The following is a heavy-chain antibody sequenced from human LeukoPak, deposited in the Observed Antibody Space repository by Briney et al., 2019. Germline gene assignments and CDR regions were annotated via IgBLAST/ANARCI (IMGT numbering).Heavy chain of an antibody. CDR2: ISGSGGST. D-gene: IGHD3-3*01. J-gene: IGHJ4*02. CDR1: GFTFSSYA. CDR3: AKVVGYDFWSGYYSFDY. V-gene: IGHV3-23*01. Sequence: GGSLRLSCAASGFTFSSYAMSWVSQAPGKGLEWVSAISGSGGSTYYADSVKGRFTISRDNSKNTLYLQMNSLRAEDTAVYYCAKVVGYDFWSGYYSFDYWGQGTLVTVSS.